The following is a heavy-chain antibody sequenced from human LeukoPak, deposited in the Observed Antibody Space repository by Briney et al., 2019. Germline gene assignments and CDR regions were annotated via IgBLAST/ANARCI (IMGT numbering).Heavy chain of an antibody. V-gene: IGHV4-39*07. Sequence: SETLSLTCTVSGGSISSSSYYWGWIRQPPGKGLEWIGSIYYSGSTYYNPSLKSRVTTSVDMSKNQFSLKLSSVTAADTAVYYCARESSGSERVDYWGQGTLVTVSS. CDR3: ARESSGSERVDY. CDR1: GGSISSSSYY. D-gene: IGHD1-26*01. CDR2: IYYSGST. J-gene: IGHJ4*02.